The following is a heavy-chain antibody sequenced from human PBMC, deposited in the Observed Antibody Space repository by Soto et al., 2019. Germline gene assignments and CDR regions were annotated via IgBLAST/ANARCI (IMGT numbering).Heavy chain of an antibody. CDR1: GGTFSSYA. J-gene: IGHJ6*02. V-gene: IGHV1-69*06. CDR2: IIPIFGTA. CDR3: ASVLEEKNSGEYGMDV. D-gene: IGHD6-25*01. Sequence: ASVKVSCKASGGTFSSYAISWALQAPGQGLEWMGGIIPIFGTANYAQKFQGRVTITADKSTSTAYMELSSLRSEDTAVYYCASVLEEKNSGEYGMDVWGQGTTVTVSS.